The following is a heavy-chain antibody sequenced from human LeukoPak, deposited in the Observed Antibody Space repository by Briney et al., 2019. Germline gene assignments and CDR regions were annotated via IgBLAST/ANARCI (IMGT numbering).Heavy chain of an antibody. CDR1: GYTFTSYY. J-gene: IGHJ4*02. Sequence: ASVKVSCKASGYTFTSYYMHWVRQAPGQGLEWMGIINPSGGSTSYAQKFQGRVTMTRDTSTSTVYMELSSLRSEDTVVYYCARGFRACSGHKIPPGYWGQGTLVTVSS. D-gene: IGHD2-15*01. CDR2: INPSGGST. V-gene: IGHV1-46*01. CDR3: ARGFRACSGHKIPPGY.